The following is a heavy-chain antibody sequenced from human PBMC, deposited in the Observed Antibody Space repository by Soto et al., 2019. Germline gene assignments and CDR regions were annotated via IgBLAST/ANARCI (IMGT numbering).Heavy chain of an antibody. V-gene: IGHV4-61*01. J-gene: IGHJ4*02. Sequence: SETLSLTCTVSRASLNRARFYWTGIRQPPGMGLEWVGSIFYTGTSNYNPSLKSRATMSLDTSKNQFSLHLTSVTAADTAVYYCTRVAMPLSFNSRGHDYYDLWGRG. D-gene: IGHD3-22*01. CDR1: RASLNRARFY. CDR2: IFYTGTS. CDR3: TRVAMPLSFNSRGHDYYDL.